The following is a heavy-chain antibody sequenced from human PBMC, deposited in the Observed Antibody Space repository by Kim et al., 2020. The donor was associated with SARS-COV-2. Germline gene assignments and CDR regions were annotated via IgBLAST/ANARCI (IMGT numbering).Heavy chain of an antibody. CDR2: TN. V-gene: IGHV3-48*04. J-gene: IGHJ4*02. CDR3: ASSEIPSGDY. Sequence: TNSYADSVKGRFTISRDNTKNSLYLQMNSLRAEDTAVYYCASSEIPSGDYWGQGTLVTVSS. D-gene: IGHD6-25*01.